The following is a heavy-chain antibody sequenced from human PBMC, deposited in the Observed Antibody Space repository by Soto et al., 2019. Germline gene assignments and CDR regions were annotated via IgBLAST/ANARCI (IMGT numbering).Heavy chain of an antibody. CDR2: ISYSGTT. D-gene: IGHD5-18*01. J-gene: IGHJ4*02. V-gene: IGHV4-59*01. Sequence: SETLSLTCTVSGVSLSSYYWSWIRRPPGMGLEWIASISYSGTTNYNSSLKSRVTISIDTSKNQFSLKLNSVTAADTAVYYCAREGYNFGPFDYWGQGALVTV. CDR1: GVSLSSYY. CDR3: AREGYNFGPFDY.